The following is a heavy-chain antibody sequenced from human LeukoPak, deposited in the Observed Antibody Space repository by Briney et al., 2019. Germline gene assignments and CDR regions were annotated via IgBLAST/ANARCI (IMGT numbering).Heavy chain of an antibody. V-gene: IGHV6-1*01. CDR1: GDSVSTNSAA. Sequence: SQTLSLTCAISGDSVSTNSAAWNWVRQSPSRGLEWLGRTYYRSKWYNDYAISVKSRITLNLDTSKNQLSLQLSSVTPEDTAVYFCAREGPDAFDIWGQGTVVTVSS. CDR3: AREGPDAFDI. CDR2: TYYRSKWYN. J-gene: IGHJ3*02.